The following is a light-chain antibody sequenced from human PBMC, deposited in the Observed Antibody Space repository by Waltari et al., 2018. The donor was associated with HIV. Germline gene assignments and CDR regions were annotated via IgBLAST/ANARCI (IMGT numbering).Light chain of an antibody. CDR1: SSNTGAGSD. Sequence: QSVLTQPPSVSGAPGQRVTIPCTGRSSNTGAGSDVHWYQQPPGPAHKLLIYGNNNRPAGVPDRFSGSKSGTSVSLAITGLQAEDEADYFCQSYDSRLRAVVFGGGTKLTVL. J-gene: IGLJ2*01. CDR3: QSYDSRLRAVV. CDR2: GNN. V-gene: IGLV1-40*01.